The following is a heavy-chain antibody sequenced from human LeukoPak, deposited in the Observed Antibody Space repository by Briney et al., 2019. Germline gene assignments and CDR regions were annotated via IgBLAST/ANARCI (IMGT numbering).Heavy chain of an antibody. CDR2: ISGSGSST. CDR1: GFTFSTYS. CDR3: AKDGMGAMPYYYMDV. Sequence: GGSLRLSCAASGFTFSTYSMNWVRQAPGKGLEWVSSISGSGSSTYYVDSVKGRFTISRDNSKNTLYLQMNSLRAEDTAVYYCAKDGMGAMPYYYMDVWGKGTTVTVSS. J-gene: IGHJ6*03. D-gene: IGHD1-26*01. V-gene: IGHV3-23*01.